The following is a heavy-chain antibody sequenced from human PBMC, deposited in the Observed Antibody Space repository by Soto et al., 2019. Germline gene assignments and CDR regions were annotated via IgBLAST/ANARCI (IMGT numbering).Heavy chain of an antibody. CDR1: GDSVSSNSAA. Sequence: SQTLSLTCAISGDSVSSNSAAWNWIRQSPSRGLEWLGRTYYRSKWYNDYAVSVKSRITINPDTSKNQFSLQLNSVTPEDTAVYYCARDWTYGAAAGTSGFDPWGQGTLVTV. CDR3: ARDWTYGAAAGTSGFDP. V-gene: IGHV6-1*01. J-gene: IGHJ5*02. D-gene: IGHD6-13*01. CDR2: TYYRSKWYN.